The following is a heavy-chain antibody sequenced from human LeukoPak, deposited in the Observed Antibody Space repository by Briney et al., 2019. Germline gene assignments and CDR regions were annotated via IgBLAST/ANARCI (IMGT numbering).Heavy chain of an antibody. J-gene: IGHJ4*02. CDR1: GFTFSDYW. CDR3: ATYTQYFGAPGGTDY. V-gene: IGHV3-7*01. CDR2: INKDGSEK. D-gene: IGHD2-15*01. Sequence: GGSLRLSCAVSGFTFSDYWMRWVRQAPGKGLEWVASINKDGSEKQYVDSVKGRFTISRDNAKNSVYLQMTSLGAEDTAVYYCATYTQYFGAPGGTDYWGLGTLVTVSS.